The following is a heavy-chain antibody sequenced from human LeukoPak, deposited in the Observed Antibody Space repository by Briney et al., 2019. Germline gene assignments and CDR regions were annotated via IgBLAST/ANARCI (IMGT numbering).Heavy chain of an antibody. Sequence: PGGSLRLSCAASGFTFSSYWMHWVRQAPGKGLEWVSGINWNGGSTGYADSVKGRFTISRDNAKNSLYLQMNSLRAEDTALYYCARSPADYDSSGYWGQGTLVTVSS. CDR2: INWNGGST. CDR1: GFTFSSYW. V-gene: IGHV3-20*04. CDR3: ARSPADYDSSGY. D-gene: IGHD3-22*01. J-gene: IGHJ4*02.